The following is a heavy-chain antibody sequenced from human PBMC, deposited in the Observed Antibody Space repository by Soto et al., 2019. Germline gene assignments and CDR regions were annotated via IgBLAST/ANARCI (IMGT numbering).Heavy chain of an antibody. CDR1: GGSFSGYY. D-gene: IGHD3-22*01. V-gene: IGHV4-34*01. Sequence: PSETLSLTCAVYGGSFSGYYWSWIRQPPGKGLEWIGEINHSGSTNYNPSLKSRVTISVDTSKNQFSLKLSSVTAADTAVYYCARPGIVVPRDAFDIWGQGTMVTVSS. CDR3: ARPGIVVPRDAFDI. J-gene: IGHJ3*02. CDR2: INHSGST.